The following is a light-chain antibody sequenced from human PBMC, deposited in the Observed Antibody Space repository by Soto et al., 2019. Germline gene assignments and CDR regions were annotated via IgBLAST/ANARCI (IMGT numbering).Light chain of an antibody. V-gene: IGKV1-39*01. CDR2: AAS. CDR3: QQSYTSPPFT. J-gene: IGKJ3*01. CDR1: QNIDIY. Sequence: IHMTESPSSLSASVGDTVTITCRASQNIDIYLHWYQQKPGKAPELLIFAASSVRSGVPSRFSGSGSGTEFTLAISSLQPEDVATYYCQQSYTSPPFTFGPGTKVDIK.